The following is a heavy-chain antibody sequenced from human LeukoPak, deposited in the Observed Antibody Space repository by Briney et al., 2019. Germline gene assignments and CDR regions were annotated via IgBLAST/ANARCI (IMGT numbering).Heavy chain of an antibody. CDR3: ARGGQQLVWFDS. V-gene: IGHV1-18*01. CDR1: GYTFINYG. Sequence: ASVKVSCKASGYTFINYGISWVRQAPGQGLEWMGWIYPYTWNTNYAQMVQGRVTMTTDTSTRTAYMALTSLTSDDTAVYYCARGGQQLVWFDSWGQGTLVTVSS. CDR2: IYPYTWNT. J-gene: IGHJ5*01. D-gene: IGHD6-13*01.